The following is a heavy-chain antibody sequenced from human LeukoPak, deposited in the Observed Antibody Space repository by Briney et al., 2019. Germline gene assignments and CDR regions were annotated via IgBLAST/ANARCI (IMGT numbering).Heavy chain of an antibody. V-gene: IGHV4-34*01. D-gene: IGHD6-13*01. Sequence: SETLSLTCAVYGGSFSGYYWSWIRQPPGKGLEWIGEINHSGSTNYNPSLKSRVTISVDTSKNQFSLKLSSVTAAVTAVYYCARDVAAAGTSLSFDYWGQGTLVTVSS. CDR1: GGSFSGYY. CDR2: INHSGST. CDR3: ARDVAAAGTSLSFDY. J-gene: IGHJ4*02.